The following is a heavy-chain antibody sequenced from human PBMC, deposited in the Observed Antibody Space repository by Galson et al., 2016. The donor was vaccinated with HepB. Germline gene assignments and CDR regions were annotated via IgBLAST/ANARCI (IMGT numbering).Heavy chain of an antibody. CDR2: INPSGGRT. CDR3: TRDLRYYDILTGPGYSFHI. Sequence: SVKVSCKASGYTFTSYYMHWVRQAPGQGLEWMGIINPSGGRTSYAQKFQGRVTMTRDTSTSTVYMELSSLRSEDTAVYYCTRDLRYYDILTGPGYSFHIWGQGTMVTVSS. D-gene: IGHD3-9*01. CDR1: GYTFTSYY. V-gene: IGHV1-46*03. J-gene: IGHJ3*02.